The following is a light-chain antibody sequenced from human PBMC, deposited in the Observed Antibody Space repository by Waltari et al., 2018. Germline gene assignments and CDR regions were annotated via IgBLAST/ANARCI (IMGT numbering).Light chain of an antibody. J-gene: IGKJ4*01. CDR2: WAS. CDR3: QQHYPTASLT. CDR1: QSVLYSSNNKNY. V-gene: IGKV4-1*01. Sequence: DIVMTQSPEYLAVSLGERATVNCKSSQSVLYSSNNKNYLAWYQLKPGPPPKLLIYWASTRESGVPERFSGSGSGTDFTLTISSLQAEDVAVYYCQQHYPTASLTFGGGTKVAI.